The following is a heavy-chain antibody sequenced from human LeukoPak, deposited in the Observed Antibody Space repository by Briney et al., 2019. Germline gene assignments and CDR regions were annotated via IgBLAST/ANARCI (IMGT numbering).Heavy chain of an antibody. D-gene: IGHD3-10*01. CDR2: ISGSGGST. Sequence: GGTLRLSCAASGFTFGSYGMSWVRQAPGKGLEWVSAISGSGGSTYYADSVKGRFTISRDNSKNTLYLQMNSLRAEDTAVYYCAKEPNYGSGSSYYYYMDVWGKGTTVTISS. CDR3: AKEPNYGSGSSYYYYMDV. V-gene: IGHV3-23*01. J-gene: IGHJ6*03. CDR1: GFTFGSYG.